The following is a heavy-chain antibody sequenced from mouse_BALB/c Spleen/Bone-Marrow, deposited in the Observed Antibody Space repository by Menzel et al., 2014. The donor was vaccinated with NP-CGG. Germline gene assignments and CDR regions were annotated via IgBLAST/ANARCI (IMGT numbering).Heavy chain of an antibody. V-gene: IGHV5-12-2*01. J-gene: IGHJ3*01. CDR3: ASHYYDSSPFAY. CDR2: ISNGGGSI. D-gene: IGHD1-1*01. Sequence: DVKLVESGGGLVQPGGSLKLSCAASGFTFSSYTMSWVRQTPGKRLVWAAYISNGGGSIYYPDTVKGRFTISRDNDKNTLYLQMSSLKSEDTVMYYCASHYYDSSPFAYWGQGTLVTVSA. CDR1: GFTFSSYT.